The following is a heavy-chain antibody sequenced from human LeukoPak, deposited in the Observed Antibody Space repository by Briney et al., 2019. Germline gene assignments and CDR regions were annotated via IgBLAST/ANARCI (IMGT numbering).Heavy chain of an antibody. CDR3: ARGPQSYSSSHYFDY. D-gene: IGHD6-13*01. Sequence: GGSLRLSCAASGFTFSSYGMHWVRQAPGKGLEWVAVIWYDGSNKYYADSVKGRFTISRDNSKNTLYLQMNSLRAEVTAVYYCARGPQSYSSSHYFDYWGRGTLVTVSS. J-gene: IGHJ4*02. CDR1: GFTFSSYG. CDR2: IWYDGSNK. V-gene: IGHV3-33*01.